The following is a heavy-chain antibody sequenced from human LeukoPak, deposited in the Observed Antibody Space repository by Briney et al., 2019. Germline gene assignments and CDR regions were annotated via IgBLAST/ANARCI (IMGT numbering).Heavy chain of an antibody. V-gene: IGHV4-34*01. Sequence: PSETLSLTCAVYGGSFSGYYWSWIRQPPGKGLEWIGEINHSGSTNYNPSLKSRVTISVDTSKNQFSLKLSSVTAADTAVYYCAREDTGPSDYWGQGTLVIVSS. D-gene: IGHD2-15*01. CDR1: GGSFSGYY. CDR2: INHSGST. J-gene: IGHJ4*02. CDR3: AREDTGPSDY.